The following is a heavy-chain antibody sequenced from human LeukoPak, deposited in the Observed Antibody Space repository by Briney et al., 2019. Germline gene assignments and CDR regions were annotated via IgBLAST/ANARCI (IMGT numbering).Heavy chain of an antibody. CDR1: AYTFTTYD. CDR3: ARVAGSIDY. V-gene: IGHV1-8*03. J-gene: IGHJ4*02. D-gene: IGHD6-19*01. CDR2: LSPNSGYT. Sequence: ASVKVSCKASAYTFTTYDNNWGRHANGLGLEWMGWLSPNSGYTGYEQKFQGRVTITRDTSISTAYMELSSLRSEDTAVYYCARVAGSIDYWGQGTLVTVPS.